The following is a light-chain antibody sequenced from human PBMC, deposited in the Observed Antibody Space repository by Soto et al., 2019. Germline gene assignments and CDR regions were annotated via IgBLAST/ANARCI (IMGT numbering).Light chain of an antibody. Sequence: EIVMTQSPATLSVSPGERATLSCRASRSISSNLAWYQQKPGQAPRLLIYGASTRATGIPARFSGSGSGTEFTLTISSLQSEDFAVYYCQQRSNWPGITFGQGTRLEIK. CDR2: GAS. CDR1: RSISSN. J-gene: IGKJ5*01. V-gene: IGKV3-15*01. CDR3: QQRSNWPGIT.